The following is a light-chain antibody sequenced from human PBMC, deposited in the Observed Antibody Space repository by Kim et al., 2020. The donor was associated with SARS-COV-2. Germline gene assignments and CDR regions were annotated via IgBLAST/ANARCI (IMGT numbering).Light chain of an antibody. CDR1: QDINDY. Sequence: DIQMTKSPSSLSASIGDRVTITCQASQDINDYLDWYQQKPGEVPNLLIYDATRLETGVPSRFRGSGSGTDFTVTISSLQPEDIATQYCHQYEKVRQTFGQGNKVDI. CDR3: HQYEKVRQT. CDR2: DAT. V-gene: IGKV1-33*01. J-gene: IGKJ1*01.